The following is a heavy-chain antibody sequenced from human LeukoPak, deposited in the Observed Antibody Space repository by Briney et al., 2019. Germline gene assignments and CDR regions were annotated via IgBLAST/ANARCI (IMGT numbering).Heavy chain of an antibody. Sequence: AGGSLRLSCAASGFTFSSYGMHWVRQAPGKGLEWVAVISYDGSNKYYADFVKGRFTISRDNSKNTLYLQMNSLRAEDTAVYYCARDSGRLGELLKYWGQGTLVTVSS. V-gene: IGHV3-30*19. CDR3: ARDSGRLGELLKY. D-gene: IGHD3-16*01. CDR1: GFTFSSYG. CDR2: ISYDGSNK. J-gene: IGHJ4*02.